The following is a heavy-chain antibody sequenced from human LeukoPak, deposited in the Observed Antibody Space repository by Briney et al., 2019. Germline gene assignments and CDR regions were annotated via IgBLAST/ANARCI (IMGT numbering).Heavy chain of an antibody. V-gene: IGHV3-53*01. CDR1: GFTVSSNY. D-gene: IGHD3-3*01. Sequence: GGSLRLSCAASGFTVSSNYMSWVRQAPGKGLEWVSVIYSGGSTYYADSVKGRFTISRDNSKNTLYLQMNSLRAEDTALYHCARVPGFGDSYWYFSLWGRGTLVTVSS. CDR3: ARVPGFGDSYWYFSL. J-gene: IGHJ2*01. CDR2: IYSGGST.